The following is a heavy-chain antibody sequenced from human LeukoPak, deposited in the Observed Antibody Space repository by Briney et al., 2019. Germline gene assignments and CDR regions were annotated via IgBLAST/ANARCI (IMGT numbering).Heavy chain of an antibody. CDR3: ASRMYYYYGMDV. J-gene: IGHJ6*02. CDR2: IAHREST. Sequence: SETLSLTCAVYGGSFSDYYWSWIRQPPGKGLEWIGEIAHRESTTYNPSLKSRVTISVDTSKNQFSLKLNSVTAADTAVYYCASRMYYYYGMDVWGQGTTVIVSS. V-gene: IGHV4-34*01. CDR1: GGSFSDYY.